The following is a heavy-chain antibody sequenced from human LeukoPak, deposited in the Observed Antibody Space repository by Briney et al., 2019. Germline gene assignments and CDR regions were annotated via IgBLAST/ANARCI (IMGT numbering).Heavy chain of an antibody. D-gene: IGHD2-2*01. V-gene: IGHV1-8*01. Sequence: GASVKVSCKASGYTFTSYDINWVRQATGQGLEWMGWMNPNSGNTGYAQKFQGRVTMTRNTSISTAYMELSSLRSEDTAVYYCARVRSVYQLPWRAFDPWGQGTLVTVSS. CDR2: MNPNSGNT. CDR1: GYTFTSYD. CDR3: ARVRSVYQLPWRAFDP. J-gene: IGHJ5*02.